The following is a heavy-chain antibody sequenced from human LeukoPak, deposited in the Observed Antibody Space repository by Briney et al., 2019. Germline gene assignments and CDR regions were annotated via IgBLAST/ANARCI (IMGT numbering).Heavy chain of an antibody. V-gene: IGHV3-23*01. Sequence: GGSLRLSCAASGFTFSSYAMSWVRQAPGKGLEWVSAISGSGGSTYYADCVKGRFTISRDNSKNTLYLQMTSLRAEDTAVYYCAKGTPGGYYYMDVWGKGTTVTVSS. D-gene: IGHD1-14*01. CDR1: GFTFSSYA. CDR2: ISGSGGST. CDR3: AKGTPGGYYYMDV. J-gene: IGHJ6*03.